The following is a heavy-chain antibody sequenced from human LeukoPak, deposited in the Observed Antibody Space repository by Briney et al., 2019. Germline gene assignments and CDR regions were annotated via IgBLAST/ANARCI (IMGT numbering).Heavy chain of an antibody. J-gene: IGHJ6*03. CDR3: ARDGGWYKRGLDHYYYYMDV. V-gene: IGHV3-20*04. Sequence: PSETLSLTCTVSGYSISSGYYWGWIRQPPGKGLEWVSRIHWNGGRTGYADSVKGRFTISRDNAKNSLYLQMNSLRVEDTALYYCARDGGWYKRGLDHYYYYMDVWGKGTTVIVSS. D-gene: IGHD6-19*01. CDR1: GYSISSGYY. CDR2: IHWNGGRT.